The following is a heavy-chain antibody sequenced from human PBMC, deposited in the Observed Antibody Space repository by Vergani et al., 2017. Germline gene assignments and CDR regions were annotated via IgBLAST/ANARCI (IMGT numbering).Heavy chain of an antibody. D-gene: IGHD2-15*01. CDR1: GYCFTSYW. V-gene: IGHV5-51*01. J-gene: IGHJ6*02. CDR3: ARHRGWGLVVVAATPWYYYYGMDV. CDR2: IYPGDSDT. Sequence: EVQLVQSGAEVKKPGESLKISCKGSGYCFTSYWIGWVRQMPGKGLEWMGIIYPGDSDTRYSPSFQGQVTISADKSISTAYLQWSSLKASDTAMYYCARHRGWGLVVVAATPWYYYYGMDVWGQGTTVTVSS.